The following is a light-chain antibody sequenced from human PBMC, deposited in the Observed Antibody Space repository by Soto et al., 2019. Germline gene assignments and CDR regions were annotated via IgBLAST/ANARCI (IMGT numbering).Light chain of an antibody. CDR1: SSDIGAFNY. CDR3: SSYTTTTPVI. Sequence: QSALTHPASVSGSPGQSITISCTGTSSDIGAFNYVSWYQQHPGEAPKLMIYGVSDRPSGVSTRFSGSKSGNTASLTISGLQAEDEADYYCSSYTTTTPVIFGGGTKLTVL. V-gene: IGLV2-14*01. CDR2: GVS. J-gene: IGLJ2*01.